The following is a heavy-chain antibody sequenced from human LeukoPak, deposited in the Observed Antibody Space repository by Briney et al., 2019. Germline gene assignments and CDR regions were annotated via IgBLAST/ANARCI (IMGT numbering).Heavy chain of an antibody. CDR3: ARGLSFRGAVYYMDV. CDR2: MNHNSGNT. J-gene: IGHJ6*03. CDR1: GYTFTSYD. V-gene: IGHV1-8*01. D-gene: IGHD3-10*01. Sequence: ASVKVSCKASGYTFTSYDINWVRQATGQGLEWMGWMNHNSGNTGYAQKFQGRVTMTRNTSISAAYMELSSLRSEDTAVYYCARGLSFRGAVYYMDVWGKGTTVTISS.